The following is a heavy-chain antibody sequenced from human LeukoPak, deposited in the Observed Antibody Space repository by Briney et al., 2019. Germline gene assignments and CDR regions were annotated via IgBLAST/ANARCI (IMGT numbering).Heavy chain of an antibody. J-gene: IGHJ4*02. Sequence: GGSLRLSCAASGFTFSTFAMSWVRQAPGKRLEWVSAISASDTSTYYADSVKGRFTLSRDNSKNTLYLQMNSLRAEDTAVYYCAKARATIYYFDCWGQGTLVTVSS. D-gene: IGHD5-12*01. CDR2: ISASDTST. V-gene: IGHV3-23*01. CDR1: GFTFSTFA. CDR3: AKARATIYYFDC.